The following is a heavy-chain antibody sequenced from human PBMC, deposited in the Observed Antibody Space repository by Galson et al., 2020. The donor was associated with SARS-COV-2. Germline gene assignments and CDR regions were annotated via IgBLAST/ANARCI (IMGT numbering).Heavy chain of an antibody. Sequence: KIGESLKISCAASGFTFSSYSMNWVRQAPGKGLEWVSSISSSSSYIYYADSVKGRFTISRDNAKNSLYLQMNSLRAEDTAVYYCARDPGIQLWLQSVAEAYFDYWGQGTLVTVSS. CDR3: ARDPGIQLWLQSVAEAYFDY. CDR2: ISSSSSYI. J-gene: IGHJ4*02. V-gene: IGHV3-21*01. D-gene: IGHD5-18*01. CDR1: GFTFSSYS.